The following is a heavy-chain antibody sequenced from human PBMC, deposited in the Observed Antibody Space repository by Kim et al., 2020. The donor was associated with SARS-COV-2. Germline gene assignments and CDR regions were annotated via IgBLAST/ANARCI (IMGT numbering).Heavy chain of an antibody. V-gene: IGHV3-30*02. J-gene: IGHJ4*02. D-gene: IGHD3-10*01. Sequence: KCRLTISRDKSKNTLEMQMNSLRAEDTAVYYCAKGATYLYGSGSYTPLDYWGQGTLVTVSS. CDR3: AKGATYLYGSGSYTPLDY.